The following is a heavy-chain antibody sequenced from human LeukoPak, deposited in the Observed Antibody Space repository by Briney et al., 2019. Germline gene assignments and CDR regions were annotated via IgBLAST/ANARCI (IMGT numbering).Heavy chain of an antibody. CDR2: IYTSGST. CDR1: GSISGYY. J-gene: IGHJ3*02. V-gene: IGHV4-4*09. Sequence: SETLSLTCSVSGSISGYYWSWIRQPPGKGLEWIGYIYTSGSTNYNPSLESRVTISVDTSKNQFSLDLSSVTAADTAVYYCARQKCTSTSCLTKNAFDIWGQGTMVTVSS. D-gene: IGHD2-2*01. CDR3: ARQKCTSTSCLTKNAFDI.